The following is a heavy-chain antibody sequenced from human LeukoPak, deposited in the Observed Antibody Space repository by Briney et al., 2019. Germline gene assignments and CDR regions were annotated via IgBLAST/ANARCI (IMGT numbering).Heavy chain of an antibody. D-gene: IGHD6-13*01. V-gene: IGHV3-23*01. Sequence: GGSLRLSCAASGFTFSSYAMSWVRQAPRKGLEWVSAISGSGGSTYYADSVKGRFTISRDNSKNTLYLQMNSLRAEDTAVYYCARGILAAAGSLDYWGQGTLVTVSS. CDR2: ISGSGGST. CDR3: ARGILAAAGSLDY. J-gene: IGHJ4*02. CDR1: GFTFSSYA.